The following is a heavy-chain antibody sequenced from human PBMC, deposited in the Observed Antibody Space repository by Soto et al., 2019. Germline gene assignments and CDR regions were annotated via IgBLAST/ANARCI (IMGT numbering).Heavy chain of an antibody. Sequence: GGSMRLSCAASGFTVSSYAMSWVRQAPGKGLEWVSAISGSGGSTYYADSVKGRFTISRDNSKSTLYLQMNSLRAEDTAVYYCAKEGGTYSSSWYYFDYWGQGTLVTVSS. CDR3: AKEGGTYSSSWYYFDY. D-gene: IGHD6-13*01. CDR2: ISGSGGST. V-gene: IGHV3-23*01. CDR1: GFTVSSYA. J-gene: IGHJ4*02.